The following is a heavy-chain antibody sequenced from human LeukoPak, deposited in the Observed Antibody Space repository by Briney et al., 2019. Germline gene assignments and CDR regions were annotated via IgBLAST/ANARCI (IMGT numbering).Heavy chain of an antibody. CDR3: AKAKVTTMVFDL. Sequence: PSETLSLTCTVSGASISSGSYYWSWIRQPAGKGLEWIGRMFPSGDTKYNPSFRSRVAITVDTSRNLFSLTLASVTAADTATYYCAKAKVTTMVFDLWGRGTQVTVSS. D-gene: IGHD4/OR15-4a*01. CDR2: MFPSGDT. J-gene: IGHJ2*01. CDR1: GASISSGSYY. V-gene: IGHV4-61*02.